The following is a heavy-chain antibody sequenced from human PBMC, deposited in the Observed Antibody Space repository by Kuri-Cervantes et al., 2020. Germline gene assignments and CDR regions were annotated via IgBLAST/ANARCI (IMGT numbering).Heavy chain of an antibody. CDR2: IYTSGST. D-gene: IGHD4-11*01. V-gene: IGHV4-4*07. Sequence: SETLSLTCTVSGGSISGYYWSWIRQPAGKGLEWVGRIYTSGSTYYNPSLNSRVTISVDTSKNQFSLKLSSVTAADTAVYYCARGLTGHRYYYYYYMDVWGKGTTVTVSS. J-gene: IGHJ6*03. CDR3: ARGLTGHRYYYYYYMDV. CDR1: GGSISGYY.